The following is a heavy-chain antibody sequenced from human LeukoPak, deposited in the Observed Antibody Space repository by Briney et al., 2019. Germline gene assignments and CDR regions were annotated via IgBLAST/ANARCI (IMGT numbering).Heavy chain of an antibody. CDR2: INPNSGGT. D-gene: IGHD2-2*01. CDR3: ARDGVHCSSTSCYGMNWFDP. J-gene: IGHJ5*02. Sequence: ASVKVPCKASGYTFTGYYMHWVRQAPGQGLEWMGWINPNSGGTNYAQKFQGRVTMTRDTSISTAYMELSRLRSDDTAVYYCARDGVHCSSTSCYGMNWFDPWGQGTLVTVSS. CDR1: GYTFTGYY. V-gene: IGHV1-2*02.